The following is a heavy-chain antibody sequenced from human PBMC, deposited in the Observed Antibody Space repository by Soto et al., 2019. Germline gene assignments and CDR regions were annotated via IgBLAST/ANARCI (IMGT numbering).Heavy chain of an antibody. V-gene: IGHV3-23*01. J-gene: IGHJ6*02. Sequence: GGSLRLSCAASGFTFSSYAMSWVRQAPGKGLEWVSAISGSGGSTYYADSVKGRFTISRDNSKNTLYLQMNSLRAEDTAVYYCAKALGDIVATAYYYYGMDVWGQGTTVTVAS. CDR1: GFTFSSYA. CDR2: ISGSGGST. CDR3: AKALGDIVATAYYYYGMDV. D-gene: IGHD5-12*01.